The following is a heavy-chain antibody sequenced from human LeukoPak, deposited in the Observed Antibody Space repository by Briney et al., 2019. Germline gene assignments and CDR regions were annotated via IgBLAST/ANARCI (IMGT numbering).Heavy chain of an antibody. V-gene: IGHV3-33*06. J-gene: IGHJ4*02. CDR2: IWYDGSNK. D-gene: IGHD5-24*01. CDR3: AKGVVGLRDDYIGY. Sequence: GRSLRLSCAASGFTFSSYGMHWVRQAPGKGLEWVAVIWYDGSNKYYADSVKGRFTISRDNSKNTLYLQMNSLRAEDTAVYYCAKGVVGLRDDYIGYWGQGTLVTVSS. CDR1: GFTFSSYG.